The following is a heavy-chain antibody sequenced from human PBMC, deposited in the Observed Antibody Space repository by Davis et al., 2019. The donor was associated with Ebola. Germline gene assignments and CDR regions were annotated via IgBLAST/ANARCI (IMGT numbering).Heavy chain of an antibody. V-gene: IGHV1-69*02. D-gene: IGHD3-3*01. Sequence: AASVKVSCKASGGTFSSYTISWVRQAPGQGLEWMGRIIPILGIANYAQKFQGRVTITADKSTSTAYMELSRLRSDDTAVYYCARSVSPHLFGDYYYGMDVWGKGTTVTVSS. CDR1: GGTFSSYT. J-gene: IGHJ6*04. CDR2: IIPILGIA. CDR3: ARSVSPHLFGDYYYGMDV.